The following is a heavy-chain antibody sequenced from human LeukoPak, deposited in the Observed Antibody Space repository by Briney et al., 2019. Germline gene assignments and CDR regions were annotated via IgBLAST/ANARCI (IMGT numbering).Heavy chain of an antibody. J-gene: IGHJ3*02. V-gene: IGHV1-69*04. CDR3: ASLRESSGSLDAFDI. Sequence: GASVKVSCKASGGTFSSYAISCVRQAPGQGLEWMGRIIPILGIANYAQKFQGRVTMTEDTSTDTAYMELSSLRSEDTAVYYCASLRESSGSLDAFDIWGQGTMVTVSS. D-gene: IGHD3-22*01. CDR1: GGTFSSYA. CDR2: IIPILGIA.